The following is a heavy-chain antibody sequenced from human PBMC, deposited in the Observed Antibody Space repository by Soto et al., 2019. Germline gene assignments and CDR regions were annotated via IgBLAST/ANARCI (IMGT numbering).Heavy chain of an antibody. V-gene: IGHV1-8*01. J-gene: IGHJ6*03. CDR2: MNPNSGNT. CDR3: AIGKNWNYGNFQYYMDV. Sequence: QVQLVQSGAEVKKPGASVKVSCKASGYTLTSYDINWVRQATGQGLEWMGGMNPNSGNTRYAQKFQGRVTMTRNSSMSTAYMELSSLRSAETAVYYCAIGKNWNYGNFQYYMDVWGKGTTVTVSS. D-gene: IGHD1-7*01. CDR1: GYTLTSYD.